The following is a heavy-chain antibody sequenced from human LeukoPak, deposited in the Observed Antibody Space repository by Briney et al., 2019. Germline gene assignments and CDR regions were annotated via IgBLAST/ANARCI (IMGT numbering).Heavy chain of an antibody. V-gene: IGHV4-39*07. J-gene: IGHJ4*02. D-gene: IGHD6-19*01. Sequence: SETLSLTCTVSGGSINSGSYYWSWVRQPPGKGLEWIGEIYHSGSTNYNPSLKSRVTISVDKSKNQFSLKLSSVTAADTAVYYCARGSGWSLDYWGQGTLVTVSS. CDR3: ARGSGWSLDY. CDR2: IYHSGST. CDR1: GGSINSGSYY.